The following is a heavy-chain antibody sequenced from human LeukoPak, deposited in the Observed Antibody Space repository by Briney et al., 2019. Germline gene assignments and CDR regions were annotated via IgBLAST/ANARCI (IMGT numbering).Heavy chain of an antibody. CDR3: ARGIVGAIPHFDH. J-gene: IGHJ4*02. Sequence: SETLSLTCTVSGGSISSYYWSWIRQPPGKGLEWIGYIYYSGSTNYNPSLKSRVTISVDTSKNQFSLKLSSVTAADTAVYYCARGIVGAIPHFDHWGQGTLVTVSS. D-gene: IGHD1-26*01. CDR1: GGSISSYY. CDR2: IYYSGST. V-gene: IGHV4-59*01.